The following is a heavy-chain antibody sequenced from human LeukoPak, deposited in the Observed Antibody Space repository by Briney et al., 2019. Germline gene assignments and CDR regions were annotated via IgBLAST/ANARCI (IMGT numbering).Heavy chain of an antibody. CDR3: AKQQPGERYYFDY. D-gene: IGHD3-16*01. CDR2: LGDRGDT. CDR1: GFTFSSSA. J-gene: IGHJ4*02. V-gene: IGHV3-23*01. Sequence: PGGTLRVSCEASGFTFSSSAMGWVRQAPGKGLEWVSTLGDRGDTYYADSVTGRFTISRDSSKNTLYLRMNSLRAEDTAVYFCAKQQPGERYYFDYWGQGTLVTVSS.